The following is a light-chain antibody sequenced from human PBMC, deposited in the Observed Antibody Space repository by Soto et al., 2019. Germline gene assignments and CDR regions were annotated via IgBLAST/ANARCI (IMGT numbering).Light chain of an antibody. Sequence: EIVLTQAPGTLSLSPVARATLSCRASQSVNSNYLAWYQQKPGQAPRLLIYDVSTRATGVPARFSGSGSGTEFTLTISSPQSEDFAVYYCQQYNNWPPTFGQGTRLEIK. CDR3: QQYNNWPPT. CDR2: DVS. V-gene: IGKV3-15*01. CDR1: QSVNSN. J-gene: IGKJ5*01.